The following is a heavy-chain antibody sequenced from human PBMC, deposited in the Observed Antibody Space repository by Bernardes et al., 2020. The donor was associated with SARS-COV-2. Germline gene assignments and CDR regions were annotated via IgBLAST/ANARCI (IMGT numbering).Heavy chain of an antibody. D-gene: IGHD6-19*01. CDR3: ARSIPLSSGWFHLDY. Sequence: ASVKVSCKASGFNFPSHEISWVRQASGQGLEWMGRVNPTSGSTGYAQKFQGRVTMTRDTSISSAYMELTGLTSEDAAVYFCARSIPLSSGWFHLDYWGPGTVVIVSS. J-gene: IGHJ4*02. CDR2: VNPTSGST. V-gene: IGHV1-8*01. CDR1: GFNFPSHE.